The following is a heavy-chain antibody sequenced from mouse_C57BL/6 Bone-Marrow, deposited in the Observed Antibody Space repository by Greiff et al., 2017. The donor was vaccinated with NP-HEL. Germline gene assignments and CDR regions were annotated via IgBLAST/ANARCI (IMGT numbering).Heavy chain of an antibody. V-gene: IGHV1-58*01. J-gene: IGHJ4*01. CDR3: ARLRAMDY. CDR2: VYFGNGYT. Sequence: VQLQQSGAALVRPGSSVKMSFKPSGYTFTSYGINWVKQRPGPGLAWIGYVYFGNGYTGYNEKFKGKATPTPDKSSSTAYMQLSSLTSEDSAIYFCARLRAMDYWGQGTSLTVSS. CDR1: GYTFTSYG.